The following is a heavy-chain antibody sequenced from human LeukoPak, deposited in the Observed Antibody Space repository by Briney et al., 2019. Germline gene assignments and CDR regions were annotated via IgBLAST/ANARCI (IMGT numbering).Heavy chain of an antibody. CDR3: ARGQDDSESDNSYKFYYYYMDV. D-gene: IGHD1/OR15-1a*01. CDR1: GFTLNDYW. Sequence: QPGGSLRLSCAASGFTLNDYWMSWVRQAPGKGLEWVANIKQDGSDIYYVDSVKGRFTISRDNTKNSLFLQMNSLRAEDTAVYYCARGQDDSESDNSYKFYYYYMDVWGKGTTVTVSS. J-gene: IGHJ6*03. CDR2: IKQDGSDI. V-gene: IGHV3-7*01.